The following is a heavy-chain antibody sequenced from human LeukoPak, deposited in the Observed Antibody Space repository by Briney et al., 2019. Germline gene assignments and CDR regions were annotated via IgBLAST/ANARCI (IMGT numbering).Heavy chain of an antibody. D-gene: IGHD3-3*01. J-gene: IGHJ4*02. CDR3: ARDQYDTWSRRGNFDS. V-gene: IGHV3-7*03. CDR1: GFTFGKYW. Sequence: GGSLRLSCVASGFTFGKYWMSWVRQAPGKGLEWVANIKLDGSEKNYVDSVKGRFTISRANTKNSLYLQLNSLRAEDTAVFYCARDQYDTWSRRGNFDSWGQGTLVIVSS. CDR2: IKLDGSEK.